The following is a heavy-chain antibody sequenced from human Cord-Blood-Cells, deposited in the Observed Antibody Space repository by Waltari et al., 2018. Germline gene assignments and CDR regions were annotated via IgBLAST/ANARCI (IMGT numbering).Heavy chain of an antibody. Sequence: QVQLVQSGAEVKKPGASVKVSCQASGYTYPSYYMHWVRPAPGQGLEWMGIINPSGGSTSYAQKFQGRVTMTRDTSTSTVYMELSSLRSEDTAVYYCARASGYYFDYWGQGTLVTVSS. CDR1: GYTYPSYY. V-gene: IGHV1-46*01. D-gene: IGHD6-25*01. J-gene: IGHJ4*02. CDR2: INPSGGST. CDR3: ARASGYYFDY.